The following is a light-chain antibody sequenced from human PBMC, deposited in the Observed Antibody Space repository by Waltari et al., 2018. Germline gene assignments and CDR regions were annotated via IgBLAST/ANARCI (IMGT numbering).Light chain of an antibody. CDR1: ALPNKY. CDR2: EDN. Sequence: SYELTQPPSVSVSPGQTARITCSGDALPNKYGYWYQQKSGQAPVLVIYEDNKRRSGSHERFCGSSSGTMVTLTISGAQVEDEGDYYCYSTDRTGKQRVCGGGTKLTVL. J-gene: IGLJ2*01. V-gene: IGLV3-10*01. CDR3: YSTDRTGKQRV.